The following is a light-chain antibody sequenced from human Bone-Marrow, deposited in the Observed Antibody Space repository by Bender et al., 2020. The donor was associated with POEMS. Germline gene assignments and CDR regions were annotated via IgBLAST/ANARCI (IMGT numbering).Light chain of an antibody. V-gene: IGLV1-36*01. CDR3: SAWDGSLSGWV. CDR2: YAD. Sequence: QSVLTQPPSASASPGQRVTISCSGSSSNIGNHGVNCYQQLPGEAPKLLIYYADLLTPGVSDRFSASKSGTSASLAISELQSEDEALYYCSAWDGSLSGWVFGGGTKLTVL. J-gene: IGLJ3*02. CDR1: SSNIGNHG.